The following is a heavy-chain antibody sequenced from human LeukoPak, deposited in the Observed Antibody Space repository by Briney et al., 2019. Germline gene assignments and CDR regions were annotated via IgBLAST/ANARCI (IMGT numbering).Heavy chain of an antibody. Sequence: GGSLRLSCAASGFTFSSYAMHWVRQAPGKGLEWVAVISYDGSNKYYADSVKGRFTIYRDNSKNTLYLQMNSLRAEDTAVYYCARQITHSGSLDYWGQGTLVTVSS. D-gene: IGHD3-22*01. CDR2: ISYDGSNK. J-gene: IGHJ4*02. V-gene: IGHV3-30*04. CDR1: GFTFSSYA. CDR3: ARQITHSGSLDY.